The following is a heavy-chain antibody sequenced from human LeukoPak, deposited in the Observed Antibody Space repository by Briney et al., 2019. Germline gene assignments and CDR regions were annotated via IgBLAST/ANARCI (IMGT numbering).Heavy chain of an antibody. CDR3: ARIPWLNSPYYFDY. Sequence: GASVKVSCKASGYTFTSYGISWVRQAPGQGLEWMGWISAYNGNTNYAQKLQGRVTMTTDTSTSTAYMELRSLRSDDTAVYYCARIPWLNSPYYFDYWGQGTLVTVSS. CDR2: ISAYNGNT. D-gene: IGHD5-18*01. J-gene: IGHJ4*02. CDR1: GYTFTSYG. V-gene: IGHV1-18*01.